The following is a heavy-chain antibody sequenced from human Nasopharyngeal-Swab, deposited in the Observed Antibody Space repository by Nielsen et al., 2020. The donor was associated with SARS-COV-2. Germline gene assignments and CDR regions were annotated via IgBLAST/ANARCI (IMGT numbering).Heavy chain of an antibody. CDR3: ARIAGRGSIYYYYMDV. V-gene: IGHV3-21*01. CDR1: GFTFNSYS. CDR2: ISGSGSYV. Sequence: GGSLRLSCAGSGFTFNSYSMIWVRQVPGEGLEWVSSISGSGSYVYYADSMKGRFTISKDSAKNSLYRQMNSLRAEDTAVYFGARIAGRGSIYYYYMDVWGTGTTVTVSS. J-gene: IGHJ6*03. D-gene: IGHD1-26*01.